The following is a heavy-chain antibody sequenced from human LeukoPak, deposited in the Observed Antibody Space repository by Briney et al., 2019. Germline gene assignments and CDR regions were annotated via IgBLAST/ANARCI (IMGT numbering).Heavy chain of an antibody. CDR3: AADLKAGPTRPTFDP. V-gene: IGHV1-58*01. Sequence: GASVKVSCKASGFTFTSSAVQWVRQARGQRLEWIEWIVVGSGNTNYAQKFQERVTITRDVSTSTAYMELSSLRSEDTAVYYCAADLKAGPTRPTFDPWGQGTLVTVSS. J-gene: IGHJ5*02. CDR1: GFTFTSSA. CDR2: IVVGSGNT.